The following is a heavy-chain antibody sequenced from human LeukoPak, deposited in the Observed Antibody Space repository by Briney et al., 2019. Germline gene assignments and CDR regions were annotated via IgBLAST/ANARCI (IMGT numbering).Heavy chain of an antibody. CDR1: GFTFSSYS. V-gene: IGHV3-21*01. Sequence: PGGSLRLSCAASGFTFSSYSMNWVRQAPGKGLEWVSFISSSSYIYYADSVKGRFTISRDNAKNSLYLQMNSLRAEDTAVYYCGREWAVDFWGQGTLVTVSS. CDR2: ISSSSYI. CDR3: GREWAVDF. J-gene: IGHJ4*02.